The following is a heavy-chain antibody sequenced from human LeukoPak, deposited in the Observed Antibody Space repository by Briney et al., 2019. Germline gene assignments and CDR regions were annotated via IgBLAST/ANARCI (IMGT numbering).Heavy chain of an antibody. V-gene: IGHV3-21*01. CDR1: GFTFSSYS. CDR2: ISSSSSYI. CDR3: ARVGLRSSSYRLNDAFDI. J-gene: IGHJ3*02. D-gene: IGHD2-2*01. Sequence: GGSLRLSCAASGFTFSSYSMNWVRQAPGKGLEWVSSISSSSSYIYYADSVKGRFTTSRDNAKNSLYLQMNSLRAEDTAVYYCARVGLRSSSYRLNDAFDIWGQGTMVTVSS.